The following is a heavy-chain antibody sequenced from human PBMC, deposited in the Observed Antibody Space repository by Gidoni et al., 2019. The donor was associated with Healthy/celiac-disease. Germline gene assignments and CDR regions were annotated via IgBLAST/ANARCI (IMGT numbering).Heavy chain of an antibody. V-gene: IGHV3-23*01. J-gene: IGHJ3*02. CDR2: ISGSGGST. D-gene: IGHD3-22*01. Sequence: EVQLLESGGGLVQPGGSLRLSCAASGFTFSSYAMSWVRQAPGKGLEWVSAISGSGGSTYYADSVKGRFTISRDNSKNTLYLQMNSLRAEDTAVYYCAKDPITMIVRENAFDIWGQGTMVTVSS. CDR1: GFTFSSYA. CDR3: AKDPITMIVRENAFDI.